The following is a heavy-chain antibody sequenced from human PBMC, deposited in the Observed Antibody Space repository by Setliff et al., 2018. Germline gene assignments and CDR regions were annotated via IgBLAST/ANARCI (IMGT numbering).Heavy chain of an antibody. Sequence: ASVKVSCKASGYTFTSYDINWVRQATGQGLEWMGWMNPNSGNTGYAQKFQGRVTMTRNTSISTAYMELSSLRSEDTAVYYCARGLAYCGGDCFLRTGFDYWGQGTLVTVS. V-gene: IGHV1-8*01. CDR3: ARGLAYCGGDCFLRTGFDY. CDR2: MNPNSGNT. D-gene: IGHD2-21*02. CDR1: GYTFTSYD. J-gene: IGHJ4*02.